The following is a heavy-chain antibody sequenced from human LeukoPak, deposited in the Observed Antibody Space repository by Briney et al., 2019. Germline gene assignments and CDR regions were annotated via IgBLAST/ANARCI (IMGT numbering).Heavy chain of an antibody. J-gene: IGHJ4*02. CDR1: GGSISSSSYY. CDR2: IYYSGST. CDR3: ARGHGYSSGWYIY. D-gene: IGHD6-19*01. V-gene: IGHV4-39*01. Sequence: SETLSLTCTVSGGSISSSSYYWGWIRQPPGKGLEWIGSIYYSGSTYYNPSLKSRVTISVDTSKNQFSLKLSSVTAADTAVYYCARGHGYSSGWYIYWGQGTLVTVSS.